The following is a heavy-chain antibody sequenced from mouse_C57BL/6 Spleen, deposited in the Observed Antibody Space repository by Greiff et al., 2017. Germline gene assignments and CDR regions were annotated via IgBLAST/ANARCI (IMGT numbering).Heavy chain of an antibody. J-gene: IGHJ4*01. CDR3: ARRGDGRNYAMDY. Sequence: EVKLMESGPELVKPGASVKIPCKASGYTFTDYNMDWVKQSHGKSLEWIGDINPNNGGTIYNQKFKGKATLTVDKSSSTAYMELRSLTSEDTAVYYCARRGDGRNYAMDYWGQGTSVTISS. CDR1: GYTFTDYN. D-gene: IGHD1-1*02. V-gene: IGHV1-18*01. CDR2: INPNNGGT.